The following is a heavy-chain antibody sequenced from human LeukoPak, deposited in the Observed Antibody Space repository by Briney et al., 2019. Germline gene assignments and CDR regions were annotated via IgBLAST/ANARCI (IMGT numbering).Heavy chain of an antibody. J-gene: IGHJ2*01. V-gene: IGHV3-15*01. D-gene: IGHD3-22*01. CDR3: TAGRHITMIPRWYFDL. CDR1: GFTFTNAW. Sequence: GGSLRLSCVASGFTFTNAWMTWVRQAPGKGLEWVGRIKSKTDGGTTDYAAPVKGRFTISRDDSKNTLYLQMNSLKTEDTAVYYCTAGRHITMIPRWYFDLWGRGTLVTVSS. CDR2: IKSKTDGGTT.